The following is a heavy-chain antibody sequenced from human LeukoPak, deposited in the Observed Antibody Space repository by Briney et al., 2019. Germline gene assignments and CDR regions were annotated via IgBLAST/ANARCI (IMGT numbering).Heavy chain of an antibody. V-gene: IGHV4-39*01. Sequence: SETLSLTCTVSGGSISSSRYYWGWIRQPPGKGLEWIGSIYYSGSTYYNPSLKSRVTISVDTSRNQFSLKLSSVTAADTAVYYCARGGRRLTTAGDLDYWGQGTLVTVSS. CDR1: GGSISSSRYY. CDR3: ARGGRRLTTAGDLDY. J-gene: IGHJ4*02. CDR2: IYYSGST. D-gene: IGHD2-21*02.